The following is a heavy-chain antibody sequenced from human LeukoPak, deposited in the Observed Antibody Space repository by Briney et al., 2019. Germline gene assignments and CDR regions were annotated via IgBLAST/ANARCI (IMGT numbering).Heavy chain of an antibody. CDR2: ISGSGGST. CDR3: AKVHDFWSGYSHFDY. D-gene: IGHD3-3*01. Sequence: GGSLRLSCAASGFTFITYAMSWVRQAPGKGLEWVSGISGSGGSTYYADSVKGRFTISRDNSKNTLYLQMNSLRAEDTAVYYCAKVHDFWSGYSHFDYWGQGTLVTVSS. J-gene: IGHJ4*02. CDR1: GFTFITYA. V-gene: IGHV3-23*01.